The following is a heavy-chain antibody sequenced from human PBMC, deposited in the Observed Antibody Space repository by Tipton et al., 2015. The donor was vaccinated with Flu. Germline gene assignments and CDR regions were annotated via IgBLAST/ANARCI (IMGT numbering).Heavy chain of an antibody. CDR3: ARRDYSNYVSDPKSWFDP. Sequence: AVSGFSFSRFGMHWVRQAPGKGLEWVASILYDGSNNYYAASVKGRLTISRDNSRNTLYLQMNSLRADDTAVYYCARRDYSNYVSDPKSWFDPWGQGILVTVSS. D-gene: IGHD4-11*01. CDR1: GFSFSRFG. CDR2: ILYDGSNN. J-gene: IGHJ5*02. V-gene: IGHV3-30*03.